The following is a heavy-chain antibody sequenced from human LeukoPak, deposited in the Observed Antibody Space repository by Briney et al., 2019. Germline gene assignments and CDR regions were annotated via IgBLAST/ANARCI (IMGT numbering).Heavy chain of an antibody. J-gene: IGHJ4*02. Sequence: ASVKVSCKASGYTFTSYAMHWVRQAPGQRLEWMGWINAGNGNTKYSQEFQGRVTITRDTSASTAYMELSSLRSEDMAVYYCARERNGYNYVPGYFDYWGQGTLVTVSS. CDR3: ARERNGYNYVPGYFDY. V-gene: IGHV1-3*03. D-gene: IGHD5-24*01. CDR1: GYTFTSYA. CDR2: INAGNGNT.